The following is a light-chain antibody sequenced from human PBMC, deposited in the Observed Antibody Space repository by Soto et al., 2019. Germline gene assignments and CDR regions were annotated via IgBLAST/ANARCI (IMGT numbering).Light chain of an antibody. Sequence: QSVLTQPPSVSGAPGQRVTISCTGCSSNIGANYDVHWYQHLPGIAPKLLISGDSNRPSGVPDRFSGSKSGTSASLGITGLQAEDEVDYYCQSYDSSLRGWVFGGGTKLTVL. CDR3: QSYDSSLRGWV. J-gene: IGLJ3*02. CDR1: SSNIGANYD. CDR2: GDS. V-gene: IGLV1-40*01.